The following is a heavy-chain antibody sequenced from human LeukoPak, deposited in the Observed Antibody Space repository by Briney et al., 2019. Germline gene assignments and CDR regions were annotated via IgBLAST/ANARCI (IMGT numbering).Heavy chain of an antibody. CDR3: ATSYYYDSSGYYLWDC. CDR1: GFTFSSYA. J-gene: IGHJ4*02. D-gene: IGHD3-22*01. Sequence: GGSLRLSCAASGFTFSSYAMSWVRQAPGKGLEWVSAISGSGGSTYYADSVKGRFTISRDNSKNTLYLQMNSLRAEDTAVYYCATSYYYDSSGYYLWDCWGQGTLVTVSS. CDR2: ISGSGGST. V-gene: IGHV3-23*01.